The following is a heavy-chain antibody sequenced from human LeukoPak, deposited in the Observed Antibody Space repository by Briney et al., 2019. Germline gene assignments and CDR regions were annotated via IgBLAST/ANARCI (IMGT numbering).Heavy chain of an antibody. V-gene: IGHV3-7*03. CDR1: GLTFSRYW. CDR2: INQDGSEK. J-gene: IGHJ4*02. Sequence: PGGSLRLSCAASGLTFSRYWLTWVRQAPGKGLEWVANINQDGSEKNYVDSVKGRFTISRDNAKSPLYLQMNSLRDEDTAVYHCVSRGCTANACFVSSFNCFDHWGQGSLVTVSS. D-gene: IGHD2-8*02. CDR3: VSRGCTANACFVSSFNCFDH.